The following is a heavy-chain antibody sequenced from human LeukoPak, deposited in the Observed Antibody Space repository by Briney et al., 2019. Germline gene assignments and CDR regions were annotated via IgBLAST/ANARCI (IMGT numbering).Heavy chain of an antibody. CDR2: ISGSGGST. CDR3: AKHDGYCSGGSCFLFDY. J-gene: IGHJ4*02. V-gene: IGHV3-23*01. CDR1: GFTFSSYA. D-gene: IGHD2-15*01. Sequence: PGGSLRLSCAASGFTFSSYAMSWVRQAPGKGLEWVSAISGSGGSTCYADSVKGRFTISRDNSKNTLYLQMNSLRAEDTAVYYCAKHDGYCSGGSCFLFDYWGQGTLVTVSS.